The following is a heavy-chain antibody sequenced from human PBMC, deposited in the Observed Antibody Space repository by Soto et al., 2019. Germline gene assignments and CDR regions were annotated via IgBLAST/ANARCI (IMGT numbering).Heavy chain of an antibody. D-gene: IGHD1-26*01. CDR1: GGSINSGGYC. J-gene: IGHJ6*02. V-gene: IGHV4-31*03. Sequence: SETLSLTCTVSGGSINSGGYCWSWIRQHPGKGLDWIGCISYGGSTSYNPSLKSRVTISVDTSKNQFSLKLTSVTAADTAVYYCARVCVGARSALGYYYGMDVWGQGTTVTVSS. CDR3: ARVCVGARSALGYYYGMDV. CDR2: ISYGGST.